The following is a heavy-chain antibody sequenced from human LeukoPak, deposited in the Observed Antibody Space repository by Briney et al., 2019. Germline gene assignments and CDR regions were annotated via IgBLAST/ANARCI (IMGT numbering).Heavy chain of an antibody. CDR1: GYSFTRNG. V-gene: IGHV1-18*04. CDR2: ISTNSGNT. Sequence: VASVKVSCKAFGYSFTRNGISWVRQAPGQGLEWMGWISTNSGNTNYAQNLQGRVTMTTDTFASTAYMELMSLSSDDTVVYYCARYVMYAFDSWGQGTLVTV. J-gene: IGHJ5*01. CDR3: ARYVMYAFDS. D-gene: IGHD2-8*01.